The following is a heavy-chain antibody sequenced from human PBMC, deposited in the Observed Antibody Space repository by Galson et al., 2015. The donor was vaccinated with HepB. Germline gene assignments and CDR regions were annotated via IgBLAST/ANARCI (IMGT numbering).Heavy chain of an antibody. CDR3: ARHGTTGYSSGWYGDQNWFDP. V-gene: IGHV4-59*08. CDR2: IYYSGST. Sequence: SETLSLTCTVSGGSISSYYWSWIRQPPGKGLEWIGYIYYSGSTNYNPPLKSRVTISVDTSKNQFSLKLSSVTAADTAVYYCARHGTTGYSSGWYGDQNWFDPWGQGTLVTVSS. D-gene: IGHD6-19*01. CDR1: GGSISSYY. J-gene: IGHJ5*02.